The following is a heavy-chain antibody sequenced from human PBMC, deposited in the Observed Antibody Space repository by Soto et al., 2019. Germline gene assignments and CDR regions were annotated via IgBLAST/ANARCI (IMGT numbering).Heavy chain of an antibody. CDR1: GGSISSGGYY. D-gene: IGHD1-1*01. J-gene: IGHJ6*02. V-gene: IGHV4-31*01. CDR2: IHYSGST. Sequence: QVQLQESGPGLVKPSQTLSLTCTVSGGSISSGGYYWRWVRQHPGKGLEWIGYIHYSGSTYYNPYLKSLVTLSLDTSKNQFFLKLRSVTTADTAVYYYARHHHIKRNHNFYGLDDWGQGSRVTVS. CDR3: ARHHHIKRNHNFYGLDD.